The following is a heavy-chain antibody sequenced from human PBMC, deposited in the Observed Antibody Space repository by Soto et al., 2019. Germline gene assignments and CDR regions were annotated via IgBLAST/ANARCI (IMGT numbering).Heavy chain of an antibody. D-gene: IGHD2-15*01. J-gene: IGHJ4*02. CDR3: ARAGYCSGGTCFHGNCDY. CDR2: INPNGGST. V-gene: IGHV1-46*01. Sequence: QVQLVQSGAEVKRPGASVKVSCKASGYTFTTYYMHWVRQAPGQGLEWLGIINPNGGSTTYAQKFQGRVPMTRDTSTSTVYLELSRLRSEDTAVYYCARAGYCSGGTCFHGNCDYWGQGTLVTVSA. CDR1: GYTFTTYY.